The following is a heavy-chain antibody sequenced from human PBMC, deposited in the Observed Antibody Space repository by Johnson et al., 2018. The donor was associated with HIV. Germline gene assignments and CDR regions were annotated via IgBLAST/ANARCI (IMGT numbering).Heavy chain of an antibody. J-gene: IGHJ3*02. V-gene: IGHV3-7*02. CDR3: ATGDIDPDAFDI. CDR1: GFTFSSYW. Sequence: VQLVESGGGLIQPGGSLRLSCAASGFTFSSYWMSWVRQAPGKGLEWVANIKQDGSEKYYVDSVKGRFTISRDNAKNSLYLQMNSLRAEDTAVYYWATGDIDPDAFDIWGQGTMVTVSS. D-gene: IGHD3-10*01. CDR2: IKQDGSEK.